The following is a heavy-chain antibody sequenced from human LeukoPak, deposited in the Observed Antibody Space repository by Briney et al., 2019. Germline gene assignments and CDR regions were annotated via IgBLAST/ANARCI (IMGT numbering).Heavy chain of an antibody. CDR2: ISSSSSYI. CDR1: GFTFSSYS. CDR3: ARDSYCSGGSCYSASGRALNNWFDP. D-gene: IGHD2-15*01. Sequence: PGGSLRLSCAASGFTFSSYSMNWVRQAPEKGLEWVSSISSSSSYIYYADSVKGRFTISRDNAKNSLYLQMNSLRAEDTAVYYCARDSYCSGGSCYSASGRALNNWFDPWGQGTLVTVSS. V-gene: IGHV3-21*01. J-gene: IGHJ5*02.